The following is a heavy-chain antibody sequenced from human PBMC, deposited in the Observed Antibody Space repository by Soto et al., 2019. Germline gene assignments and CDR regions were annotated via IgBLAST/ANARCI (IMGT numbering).Heavy chain of an antibody. CDR2: IIPLFGTA. CDR1: GGTLSRYV. Sequence: QALLVQSGAEVKKPGSSVKVSCKASGGTLSRYVISWVRQAPGQGLEWMGGIIPLFGTASYAEKFQTRVTITADESTGTAYMELRSLRSEDTAVYYCARTCYHDSSGYHRDSYYGMDVWGQGTTVTVSS. D-gene: IGHD3-22*01. V-gene: IGHV1-69*01. J-gene: IGHJ6*02. CDR3: ARTCYHDSSGYHRDSYYGMDV.